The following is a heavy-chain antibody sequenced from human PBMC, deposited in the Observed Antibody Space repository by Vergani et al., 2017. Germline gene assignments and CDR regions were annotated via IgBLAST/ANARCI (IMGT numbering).Heavy chain of an antibody. CDR3: AKGGPNLGSGGLYFCFHY. CDR1: GDSVSSNSAA. Sequence: QVQLQQSGPGLVKPSQTLSLTCAISGDSVSSNSAAWNWIRQSPSRGLEWLGRTYYRSKWYNDYAVSVKSRITINPDTSKNQFSLQLNSVTPEDTAVYYCAKGGPNLGSGGLYFCFHYWGQGTRVTVSS. D-gene: IGHD3-10*01. CDR2: TYYRSKWYN. J-gene: IGHJ4*02. V-gene: IGHV6-1*01.